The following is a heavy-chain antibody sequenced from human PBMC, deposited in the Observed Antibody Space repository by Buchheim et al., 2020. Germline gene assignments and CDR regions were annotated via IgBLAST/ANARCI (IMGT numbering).Heavy chain of an antibody. J-gene: IGHJ4*02. CDR1: GDSISSGGYY. V-gene: IGHV4-31*03. D-gene: IGHD6-13*01. Sequence: QVQLQESGPGLVKPSQTLSLTCRVSGDSISSGGYYWSWVRQLPGKGLEWIGYIYPSGSTYYNPSLASRVTISVDTSPNHLSLKVTSVTAADTAMYYCARQAVPQQPSHFDYWGQGTL. CDR2: IYPSGST. CDR3: ARQAVPQQPSHFDY.